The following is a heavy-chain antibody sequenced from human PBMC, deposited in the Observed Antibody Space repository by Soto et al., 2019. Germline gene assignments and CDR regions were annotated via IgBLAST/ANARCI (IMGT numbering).Heavy chain of an antibody. CDR1: GGSFSDYY. V-gene: IGHV4-34*01. Sequence: KPSETLSLTCAVYGGSFSDYYWSWFRQPPGKGLEWIGEVTHSGRTNYNPSLKSRVTISIDTSKKQFSLKLRSVTAADTAVYYCARPKPRFVELFPFDSWGQGTLVTVSS. CDR3: ARPKPRFVELFPFDS. D-gene: IGHD3-10*01. CDR2: VTHSGRT. J-gene: IGHJ5*01.